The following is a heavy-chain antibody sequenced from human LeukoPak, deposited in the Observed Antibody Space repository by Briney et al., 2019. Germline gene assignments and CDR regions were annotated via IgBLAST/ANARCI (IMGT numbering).Heavy chain of an antibody. CDR2: ISWNSGSI. J-gene: IGHJ4*02. CDR3: AKDRYSSGQYYFDY. D-gene: IGHD6-19*01. CDR1: GFTFDDYA. V-gene: IGHV3-9*01. Sequence: AGGSLRLSCAASGFTFDDYAMHWVRHAPGKGLEWVSGISWNSGSIGYADSVKGRFTISRDNAKNSLYLQMNSLRAEDTALYYCAKDRYSSGQYYFDYWGQGTLVTVSS.